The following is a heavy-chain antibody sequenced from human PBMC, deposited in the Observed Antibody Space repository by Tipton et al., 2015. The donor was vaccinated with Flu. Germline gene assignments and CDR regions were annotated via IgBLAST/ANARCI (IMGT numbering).Heavy chain of an antibody. J-gene: IGHJ5*02. CDR2: ISAYDGNT. Sequence: QLVQSGAEVKKPGASVKVSCKASGYTFTGYGISWVRQAPGQGLEWMGWISAYDGNTSYAQKLQDRVTMTTDTSRSTAYMELRSLRSDDTAVYFCARDSNLIAAAGSLGLGNWFDPWGQGTLVTVSS. V-gene: IGHV1-18*01. D-gene: IGHD6-13*01. CDR1: GYTFTGYG. CDR3: ARDSNLIAAAGSLGLGNWFDP.